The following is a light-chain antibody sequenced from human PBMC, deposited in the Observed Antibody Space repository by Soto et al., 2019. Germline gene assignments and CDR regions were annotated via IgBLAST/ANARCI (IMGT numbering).Light chain of an antibody. J-gene: IGLJ2*01. CDR1: SSNIGSKT. Sequence: QPVLTPPPSASGTTGQRLTNSCSGSSSNIGSKTVHWYQQLPGTAPKLLIYSNNRRPSGVPDRFSGSKSGTSASLAISGLQSEDEGDYYCAAWDDSLNVFVFGGGTKLTVL. CDR2: SNN. V-gene: IGLV1-44*01. CDR3: AAWDDSLNVFV.